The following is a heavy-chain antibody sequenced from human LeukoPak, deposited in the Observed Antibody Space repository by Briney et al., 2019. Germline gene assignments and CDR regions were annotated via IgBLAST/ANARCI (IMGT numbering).Heavy chain of an antibody. V-gene: IGHV3-23*01. CDR1: GFTVSSNY. CDR3: AKDSLSGSYGY. J-gene: IGHJ4*02. D-gene: IGHD1-26*01. CDR2: IRGSNRGT. Sequence: PGGSLRLSCAASGFTVSSNYMSWVRQAPGKGLEWVSSIRGSNRGTYYADSARGRFTISRDNSKNTVYLEMNSLRAEDTAVFYCAKDSLSGSYGYWGQGTLVTVSS.